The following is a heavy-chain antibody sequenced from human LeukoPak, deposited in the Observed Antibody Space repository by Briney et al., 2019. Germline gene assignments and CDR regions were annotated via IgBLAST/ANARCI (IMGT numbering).Heavy chain of an antibody. CDR2: IYHSGST. Sequence: SETLSLTCAVYGGSFSGYYWSWIRQPPGKGLEWIGYIYHSGSTYYNPSLKSRVTISVDRSKNQFSLKLSSVTAADTAVYYCASEYYYDSSGYKWGQGTLVTVSS. J-gene: IGHJ4*02. CDR3: ASEYYYDSSGYK. V-gene: IGHV4-34*01. D-gene: IGHD3-22*01. CDR1: GGSFSGYY.